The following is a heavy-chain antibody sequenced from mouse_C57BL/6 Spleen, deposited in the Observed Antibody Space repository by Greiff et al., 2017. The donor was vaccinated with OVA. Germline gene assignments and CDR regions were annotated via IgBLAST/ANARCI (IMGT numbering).Heavy chain of an antibody. CDR3: AQGEDYDVGGFAY. J-gene: IGHJ3*01. D-gene: IGHD2-4*01. CDR2: IYPYNGVS. CDR1: GYSFTGYY. Sequence: VQLKESGPELVKPGASVKISCKASGYSFTGYYMHWVKQSHGNILDWIGYIYPYNGVSSYNQKFKGKATLTVDKSSSTAYMELRSLTSEDSAVYYCAQGEDYDVGGFAYWGQGTLVTVSA. V-gene: IGHV1-31*01.